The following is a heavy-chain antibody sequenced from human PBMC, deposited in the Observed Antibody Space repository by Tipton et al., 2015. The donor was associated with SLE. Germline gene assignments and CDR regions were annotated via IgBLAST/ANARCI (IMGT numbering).Heavy chain of an antibody. D-gene: IGHD3-10*01. CDR1: GFNFGNYW. CDR2: VNEDGTII. J-gene: IGHJ4*02. Sequence: SLRLSCAASGFNFGNYWMHWVRQAPGKGLVWVARVNEDGTIISYADSVKGRFTISRDNAENSLYLQMNSLRAEDTAVYYCARGYMVQGIYIYLDYWGQGTLVTVSS. V-gene: IGHV3-74*01. CDR3: ARGYMVQGIYIYLDY.